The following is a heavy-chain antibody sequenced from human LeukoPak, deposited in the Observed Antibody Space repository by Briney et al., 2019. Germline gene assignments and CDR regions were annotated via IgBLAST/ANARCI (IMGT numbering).Heavy chain of an antibody. CDR2: IYYSGST. CDR3: ARDGVRYGMDV. CDR1: GGSISSGDYY. J-gene: IGHJ6*02. D-gene: IGHD3-16*01. Sequence: SETLSLTCTVSGGSISSGDYYWSWIRQPPGKGLEWIGYIYYSGSTYYNPSIKSRVTISVDTSKNQFSLKLSSVTAADTAVYYCARDGVRYGMDVWGQGTTVTVSS. V-gene: IGHV4-30-4*01.